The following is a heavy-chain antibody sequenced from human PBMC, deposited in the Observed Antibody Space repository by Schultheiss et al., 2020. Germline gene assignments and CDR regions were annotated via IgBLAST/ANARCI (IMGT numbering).Heavy chain of an antibody. V-gene: IGHV3-30-3*01. CDR2: LSFDGRVK. J-gene: IGHJ4*02. CDR3: ARDRSPRVTQYYFGY. CDR1: GFTFSDYS. D-gene: IGHD4-11*01. Sequence: GGSLRLSCSASGFTFSDYSMHWVRQAPGKGLEWVGVLSFDGRVKYTADSVKGRFTISRDNSNSTVYLQMTNLRPEDTAVYFCARDRSPRVTQYYFGYWGQGTLVTVSS.